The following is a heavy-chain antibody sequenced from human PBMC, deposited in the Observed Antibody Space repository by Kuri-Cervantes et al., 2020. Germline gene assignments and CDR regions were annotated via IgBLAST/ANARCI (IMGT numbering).Heavy chain of an antibody. CDR1: GFTFRNYG. Sequence: GGSLRLSCAASGFTFRNYGMHWARQAPGKGLEWVAIIWYDGSNKYYADSVKGRFTISRDNSKNTLYLQMNSLRAEDTAVYYCARERISGGSCFDYWGQGTLVTVSS. CDR3: ARERISGGSCFDY. V-gene: IGHV3-33*01. CDR2: IWYDGSNK. J-gene: IGHJ4*02. D-gene: IGHD2-15*01.